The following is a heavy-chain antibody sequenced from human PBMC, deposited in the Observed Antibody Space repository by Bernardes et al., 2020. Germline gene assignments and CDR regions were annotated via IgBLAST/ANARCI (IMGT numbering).Heavy chain of an antibody. J-gene: IGHJ5*02. V-gene: IGHV4-39*01. Sequence: SETLSPTCYVSGDSIISSSYNWGWIRQPPGKGLEWIGAIYYSGRTYYNPSLNSRVTISVDTSKNQFSLKLSSVAAADTAVYFCARLPTGFPNWFDPWGQGTLVTVSS. CDR2: IYYSGRT. CDR1: GDSIISSSYN. D-gene: IGHD4-17*01. CDR3: ARLPTGFPNWFDP.